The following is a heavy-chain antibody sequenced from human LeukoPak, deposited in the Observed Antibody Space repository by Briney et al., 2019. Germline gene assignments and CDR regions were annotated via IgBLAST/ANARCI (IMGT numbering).Heavy chain of an antibody. CDR3: AKDQGGANYGLKTRNGLFDP. CDR1: GFTFSDYS. Sequence: PEGSLRLSCAASGFTFSDYSMNWVRQAPGKGLEWVSAISGSGGSTYYADSVKGRFTISRDNSKNTLYLQMNSLRAEDTAVYYCAKDQGGANYGLKTRNGLFDPWGQGTLVTVSS. CDR2: ISGSGGST. D-gene: IGHD4-17*01. J-gene: IGHJ5*02. V-gene: IGHV3-23*01.